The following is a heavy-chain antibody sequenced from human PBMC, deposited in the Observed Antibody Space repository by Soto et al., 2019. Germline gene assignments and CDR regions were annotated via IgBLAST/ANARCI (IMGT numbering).Heavy chain of an antibody. Sequence: PGGSLRLSCAASGFTFSAYDMHWVRQAPGQGLEWVSYISKSGGTTYYADSVKGRFTISRDDAKNSVYLQMSSLRPEDMAVYKCVREGHYFFDYWGQGTLVTVSS. V-gene: IGHV3-48*03. CDR1: GFTFSAYD. CDR2: ISKSGGTT. CDR3: VREGHYFFDY. D-gene: IGHD3-22*01. J-gene: IGHJ4*02.